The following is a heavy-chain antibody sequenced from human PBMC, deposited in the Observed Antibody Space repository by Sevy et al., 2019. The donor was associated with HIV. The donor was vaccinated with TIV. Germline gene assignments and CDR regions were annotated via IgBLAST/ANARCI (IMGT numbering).Heavy chain of an antibody. D-gene: IGHD2-21*01. CDR2: IIPVLGTT. CDR3: ARGITGMCGGGYYFDY. CDR1: GGSFSSYA. J-gene: IGHJ4*02. Sequence: ASVKVSCKASGGSFSSYAFSWVRQAPGQGLEWMGEIIPVLGTTNYAQKFQGRVPITAEESTTTAYMELSSLRADDTAVDHCARGITGMCGGGYYFDYWGQGTLVTVSS. V-gene: IGHV1-69*13.